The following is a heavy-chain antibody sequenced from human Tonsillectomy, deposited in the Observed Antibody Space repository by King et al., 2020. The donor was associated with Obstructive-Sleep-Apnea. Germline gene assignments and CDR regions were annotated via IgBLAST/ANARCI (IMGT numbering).Heavy chain of an antibody. CDR2: ISSNGGST. Sequence: VQLVESGGGLVQPGGSLRLSCSASGFTFSSYAMHWVRQAPGKGLEYVSAISSNGGSTYYADSVKGRLTISKDNSKNTLYLQMSSLRAEDTAVYYCVKPHSSSYDYWGQGTLVTVSS. CDR3: VKPHSSSYDY. V-gene: IGHV3-64D*09. CDR1: GFTFSSYA. D-gene: IGHD6-13*01. J-gene: IGHJ4*02.